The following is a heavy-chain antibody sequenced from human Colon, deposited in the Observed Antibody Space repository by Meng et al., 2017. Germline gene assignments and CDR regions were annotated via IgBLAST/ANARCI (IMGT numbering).Heavy chain of an antibody. V-gene: IGHV1-18*01. J-gene: IGHJ4*02. CDR2: ISIYDDNT. Sequence: QVQLVQSGAEVRKPGASVKVTCKASGYTFTTYGISWMRQAPGQGLEWMGWISIYDDNTNYVEKFRGRVTMTTDTSTNTAYMELRSLRSDDTAVYYCARDNPGDYVWDYWGQGTLVTVSS. D-gene: IGHD4-17*01. CDR3: ARDNPGDYVWDY. CDR1: GYTFTTYG.